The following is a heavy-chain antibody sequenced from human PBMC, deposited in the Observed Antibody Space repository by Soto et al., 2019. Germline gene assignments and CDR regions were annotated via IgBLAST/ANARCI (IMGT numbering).Heavy chain of an antibody. CDR2: MSSRSLTI. V-gene: IGHV3-48*02. CDR3: ARGGSSSDNGMDV. J-gene: IGHJ6*02. CDR1: GFTFSTYS. Sequence: EVQLVESGEGLVQPGGSLRVSCAASGFTFSTYSMNWVRQAPGKGLEWVSYMSSRSLTIYYTDSVKGRFTISRDNAKNSLYLQMNSLRDEDTAVYYCARGGSSSDNGMDVWGQGTTVTVSS. D-gene: IGHD6-6*01.